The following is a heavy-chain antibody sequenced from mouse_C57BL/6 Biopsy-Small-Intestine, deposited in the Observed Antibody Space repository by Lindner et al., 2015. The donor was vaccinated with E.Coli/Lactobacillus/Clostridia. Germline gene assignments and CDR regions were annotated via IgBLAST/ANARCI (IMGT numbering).Heavy chain of an antibody. J-gene: IGHJ3*01. CDR3: AREEAYGGDSGGRAFDI. D-gene: IGHD2-13*01. Sequence: SVKVSCKPSGYTFTGSYVHWVRQAPGQGLEWLGRINPNSGATTYAQKFQGWVTLTRDTSINSIHMDLSSLKSDDTAVYYCAREEAYGGDSGGRAFDIWGQGT. CDR1: GYTFTGSY. CDR2: INPNSGAT. V-gene: IGHV1-72*04.